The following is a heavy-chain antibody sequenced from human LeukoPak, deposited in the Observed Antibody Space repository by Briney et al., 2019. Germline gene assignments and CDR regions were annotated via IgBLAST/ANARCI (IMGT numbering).Heavy chain of an antibody. CDR3: AKVSPRYGDYAHDAFDI. J-gene: IGHJ3*02. V-gene: IGHV3-23*01. CDR2: ISGSGGST. CDR1: GLSVSSNF. D-gene: IGHD4-17*01. Sequence: GGSLRLSCAASGLSVSSNFMSWVRQAPGKGLEWVSAISGSGGSTYYADSVKGRFTISRDNSKNTLYLQMNSLRAEDTAVYYCAKVSPRYGDYAHDAFDIWGQGTMVTVSS.